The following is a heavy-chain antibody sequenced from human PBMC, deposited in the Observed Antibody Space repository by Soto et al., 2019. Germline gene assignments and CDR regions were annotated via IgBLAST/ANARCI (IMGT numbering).Heavy chain of an antibody. D-gene: IGHD3-3*01. Sequence: PGGSLRLSCAASGFTFSSYGMHWVRQAPGKGLEWVAVISYDGSNKYYADSVKGRFTISRDNSKNTLYLQMNSLRAEDTAVYYSAKGSSGLRFLEWLSPHDYWGQGTLVTVSS. V-gene: IGHV3-30*18. J-gene: IGHJ4*02. CDR2: ISYDGSNK. CDR1: GFTFSSYG. CDR3: AKGSSGLRFLEWLSPHDY.